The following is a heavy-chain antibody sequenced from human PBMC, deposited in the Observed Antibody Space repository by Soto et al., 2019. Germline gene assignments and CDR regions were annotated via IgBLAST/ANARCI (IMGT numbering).Heavy chain of an antibody. CDR2: ISSSSSYI. CDR3: ARDLSLLGFDY. Sequence: GGSLRLSCAASGFTFSSYSMNWVRQAPGKGLEWVSSISSSSSYIYYADSVKGRFTISRDNAKNSLYLQMNGLRAEDTAVYYCARDLSLLGFDYWGQGTLVTVSS. V-gene: IGHV3-21*01. CDR1: GFTFSSYS. J-gene: IGHJ4*02. D-gene: IGHD3-10*01.